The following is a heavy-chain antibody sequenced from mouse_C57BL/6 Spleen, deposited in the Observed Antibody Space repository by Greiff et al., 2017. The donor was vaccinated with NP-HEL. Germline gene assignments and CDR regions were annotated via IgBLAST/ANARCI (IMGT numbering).Heavy chain of an antibody. D-gene: IGHD2-5*01. CDR1: GYTFTSYG. J-gene: IGHJ4*01. Sequence: VQLQQSGAELARPGASVKLSCKASGYTFTSYGISWVKQRTGQGLEWIGEIYPRSGNTYYNEKFKGKATLTADKSSSTAYMELRSLTSEDAAVYICARSRPASYNNYSYYAMDYRGQGTSVTVSS. CDR3: ARSRPASYNNYSYYAMDY. V-gene: IGHV1-81*01. CDR2: IYPRSGNT.